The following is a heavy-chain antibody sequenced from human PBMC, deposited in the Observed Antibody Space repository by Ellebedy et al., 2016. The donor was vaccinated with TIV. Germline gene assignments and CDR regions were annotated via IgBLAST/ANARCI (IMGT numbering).Heavy chain of an antibody. J-gene: IGHJ4*02. CDR2: ISSSSSYI. CDR1: GFTFSSYS. V-gene: IGHV3-21*01. D-gene: IGHD3/OR15-3a*01. CDR3: ARDRGDWRFDY. Sequence: GESLKISXAASGFTFSSYSMNWVRQAPGKGLEWVSSISSSSSYIYYADSVKGRFTISRDNAKNSLYLQMNSLRAEDTAVYYCARDRGDWRFDYWGQGTLVTVSS.